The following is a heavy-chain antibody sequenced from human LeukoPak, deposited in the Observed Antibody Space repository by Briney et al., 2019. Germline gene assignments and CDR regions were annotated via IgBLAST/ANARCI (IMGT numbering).Heavy chain of an antibody. CDR2: INEDGSGT. CDR3: TRDENRVVPTIRFDH. Sequence: GGSLRLSCAASGFTFSRYYMSWVRQTPGKGLEWLAHINEDGSGTYYVDAVKGRFTISRDNAKNSLYLQMRSLRVEDTAVYYCTRDENRVVPTIRFDHWGQGTLVTVSS. J-gene: IGHJ4*02. CDR1: GFTFSRYY. D-gene: IGHD2-21*01. V-gene: IGHV3-7*01.